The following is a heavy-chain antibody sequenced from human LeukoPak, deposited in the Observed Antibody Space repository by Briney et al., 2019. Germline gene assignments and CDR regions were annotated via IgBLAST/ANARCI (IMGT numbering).Heavy chain of an antibody. D-gene: IGHD3-10*01. Sequence: GTSVKVSCKASGFTFTSSAMQWVRQARGQRLEWIGWIVVGSGNTNYAQKFQERVTITRDMSTSTAYMELSSLRSEDTAVYYCARAYYYGSGSYSSWGQGTLVTVSS. J-gene: IGHJ4*02. CDR2: IVVGSGNT. CDR1: GFTFTSSA. V-gene: IGHV1-58*02. CDR3: ARAYYYGSGSYSS.